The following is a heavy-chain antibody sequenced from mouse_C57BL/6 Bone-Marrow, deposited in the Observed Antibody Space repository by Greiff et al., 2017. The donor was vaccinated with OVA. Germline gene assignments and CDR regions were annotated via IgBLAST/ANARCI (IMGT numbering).Heavy chain of an antibody. Sequence: LVESGAELARPGASVKMSCKASGYTFTSYTMHWVKQRPGQGLEWIGYINPSSGYTKYNQKFKDKATLTADKSSSTAYMQLSSLTSEDSAVCIYYGNYNYAMDYWGQGTSVTVSS. CDR2: INPSSGYT. D-gene: IGHD2-1*01. V-gene: IGHV1-4*01. J-gene: IGHJ4*01. CDR1: GYTFTSYT. CDR3: YGNYNYAMDY.